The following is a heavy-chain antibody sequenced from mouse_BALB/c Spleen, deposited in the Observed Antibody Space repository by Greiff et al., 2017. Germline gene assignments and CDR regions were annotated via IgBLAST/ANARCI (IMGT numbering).Heavy chain of an antibody. CDR1: GFTFSSYA. CDR2: ISSGGST. CDR3: AREGGRYDPFDY. J-gene: IGHJ2*01. D-gene: IGHD2-14*01. V-gene: IGHV5-6-5*01. Sequence: EVKLEESGGGLVKPGGSLKLSCAASGFTFSSYAMSWVRQTPEKRLEWVASISSGGSTYYPDSVKGRFTISRDNARNILYLQMSSLRSEDTAMYYCAREGGRYDPFDYWGQGTTLTVSS.